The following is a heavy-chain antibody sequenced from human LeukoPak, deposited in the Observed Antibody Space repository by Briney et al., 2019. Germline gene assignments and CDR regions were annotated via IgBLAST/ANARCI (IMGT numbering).Heavy chain of an antibody. V-gene: IGHV1-69*06. CDR3: ARSLRVRGVPDYMDV. D-gene: IGHD3-10*01. Sequence: ASVKVSCKASGGTFSSYAISWVRQAPGQGLEWMGGIIPIFGTANYAQKFRGRVTITADKSTRTAYMELSSLRSEDTAVYYCARSLRVRGVPDYMDVWGKGTTVTISS. J-gene: IGHJ6*03. CDR1: GGTFSSYA. CDR2: IIPIFGTA.